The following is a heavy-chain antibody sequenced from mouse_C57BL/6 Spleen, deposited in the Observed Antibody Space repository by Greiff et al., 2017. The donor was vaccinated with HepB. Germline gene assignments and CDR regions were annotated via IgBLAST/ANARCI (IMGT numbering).Heavy chain of an antibody. D-gene: IGHD2-3*01. V-gene: IGHV1-7*01. J-gene: IGHJ4*01. CDR3: ARTDGYYLYAMDY. CDR1: GYTFTSYW. Sequence: VQVVESGAELAKPGASVKLSCKASGYTFTSYWMHWVKQRPGQGLEWIGYINPSSGYTKYNQKFKDKATLTADKSSSTAYMQLSSLTYEDSAVYYCARTDGYYLYAMDYWGQGTSVTVSS. CDR2: INPSSGYT.